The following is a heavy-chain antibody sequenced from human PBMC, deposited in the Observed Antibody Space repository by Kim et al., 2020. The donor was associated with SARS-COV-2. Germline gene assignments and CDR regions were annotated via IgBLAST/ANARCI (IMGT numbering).Heavy chain of an antibody. CDR2: IRYDSSLI. CDR3: AKDVIRSGSSQFDS. Sequence: GGSLRLSCAACGFTFSTYSMDWVRQAPGKGLEWVSYIRYDSSLIYYADSVKGRFTISRDNTKNSLYLQMNSLRDEDTAVYYCAKDVIRSGSSQFDSWGRGTLVTVSS. CDR1: GFTFSTYS. D-gene: IGHD1-26*01. V-gene: IGHV3-48*02. J-gene: IGHJ4*02.